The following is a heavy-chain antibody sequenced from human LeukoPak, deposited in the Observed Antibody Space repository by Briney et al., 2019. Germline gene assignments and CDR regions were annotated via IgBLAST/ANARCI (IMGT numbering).Heavy chain of an antibody. CDR1: GFPFSRYW. Sequence: GGSLRLSCAASGFPFSRYWLSWVRQAPGKGLEWVANIKQDGSGKYYVDSVKGRFTISRDNAKNSLCLQMNSLRVEDTAVYYCARGWELDPWGQGTLVTVSS. D-gene: IGHD1-26*01. CDR3: ARGWELDP. V-gene: IGHV3-7*05. CDR2: IKQDGSGK. J-gene: IGHJ5*02.